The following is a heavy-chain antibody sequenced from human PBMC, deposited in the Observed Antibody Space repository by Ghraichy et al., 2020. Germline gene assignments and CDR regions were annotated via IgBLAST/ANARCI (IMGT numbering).Heavy chain of an antibody. J-gene: IGHJ6*02. CDR3: ARVSAYCGGDCPPPHDYYGRDV. D-gene: IGHD2-21*02. CDR2: IYYSGST. Sequence: SETLSLTCTVSGGSISSYYWSWIRQPPGKGLEWIGYIYYSGSTNYNPSLKSRVTISVDTSKNQFSLKLSSVTAADTAVYYCARVSAYCGGDCPPPHDYYGRDVWGQGTTVTVSS. CDR1: GGSISSYY. V-gene: IGHV4-59*01.